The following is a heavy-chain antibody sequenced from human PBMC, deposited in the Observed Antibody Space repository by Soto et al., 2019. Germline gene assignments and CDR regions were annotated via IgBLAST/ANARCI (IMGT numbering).Heavy chain of an antibody. J-gene: IGHJ4*01. Sequence: EVQLVESGGGFVKPGGSLRLSCAASGFTITDAWINWVRQAPGMGLEWGGRIKSIRDGGTTDFAAPVKAKLAISRDDSKNMVYLQINSMNPEDTAVYYCSTDSHFSSVFVRHDYSVHGTLVTVFS. CDR2: IKSIRDGGTT. V-gene: IGHV3-15*07. CDR3: STDSHFSSVFVRHDY. CDR1: GFTITDAW. D-gene: IGHD3-10*01.